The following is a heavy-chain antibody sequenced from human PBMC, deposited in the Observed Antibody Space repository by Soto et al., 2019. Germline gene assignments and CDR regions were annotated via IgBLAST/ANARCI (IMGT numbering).Heavy chain of an antibody. CDR1: GGTFSSYA. CDR3: ARDGYYDSSGYYGY. Sequence: QVQLVQSGAEVKKPGSSVKVSCKASGGTFSSYAISWVRQAPGQGLEWMGGIIPIFGTANYAQKFQVRVTITADESTSTADMELSSLRSEDTAVYYCARDGYYDSSGYYGYWGQGTLVTVSS. D-gene: IGHD3-22*01. J-gene: IGHJ4*02. V-gene: IGHV1-69*01. CDR2: IIPIFGTA.